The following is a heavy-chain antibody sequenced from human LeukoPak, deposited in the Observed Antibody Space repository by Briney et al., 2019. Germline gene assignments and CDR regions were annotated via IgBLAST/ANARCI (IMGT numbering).Heavy chain of an antibody. CDR3: AKDLSSGWINCFDS. V-gene: IGHV1-69*13. J-gene: IGHJ5*01. Sequence: SVKVSCKASGGTFSSYAISWVRQAPGQGLEWMGGIIPIFGTANYAQKFQGRVTITADESTSTAYMEPSSLRSEDTAVYYCAKDLSSGWINCFDSWGQGTLVTVSS. D-gene: IGHD6-19*01. CDR1: GGTFSSYA. CDR2: IIPIFGTA.